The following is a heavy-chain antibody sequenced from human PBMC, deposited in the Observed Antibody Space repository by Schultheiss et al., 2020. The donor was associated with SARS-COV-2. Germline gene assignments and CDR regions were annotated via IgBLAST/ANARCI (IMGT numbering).Heavy chain of an antibody. Sequence: GGSLRLSCAASGFTFSTYAMSWVRQAPGKGLEWVSYISSSGSTIYYADSVKGRFTISRDNAKNSLYLQMNSLRAEDTAVYYCARDLLYYYYGMDVWGQGTTVTVSS. J-gene: IGHJ6*02. CDR3: ARDLLYYYYGMDV. V-gene: IGHV3-48*04. CDR2: ISSSGSTI. D-gene: IGHD2-8*02. CDR1: GFTFSTYA.